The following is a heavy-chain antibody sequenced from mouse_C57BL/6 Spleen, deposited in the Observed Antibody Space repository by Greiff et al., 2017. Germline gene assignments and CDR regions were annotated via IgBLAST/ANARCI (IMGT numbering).Heavy chain of an antibody. J-gene: IGHJ4*01. CDR2: IDPPDSYT. CDR1: GYTFTSYW. V-gene: IGHV1-69*01. Sequence: QVQLQQPGAELVMPGASVKLSCKASGYTFTSYWMHWVKQRPGQGLEWIGEIDPPDSYTNYNQKFKGKSTLTVDKSSSTAYMQLSSLTSEDSAVYYFARLGGYYCAMGYWGQGTSVTVSS. D-gene: IGHD3-1*01. CDR3: ARLGGYYCAMGY.